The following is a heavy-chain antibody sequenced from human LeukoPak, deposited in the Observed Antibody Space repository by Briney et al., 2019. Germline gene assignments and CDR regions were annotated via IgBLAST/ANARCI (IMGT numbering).Heavy chain of an antibody. Sequence: GGSLRLSCAASGLTFSSYAMSWVRQAPGKGLEWVSAISGSGGSTYYADSVKGRFTISRDNSKNTLYLQMNSLRAEDTAVYYCAKGTPLSGYYILFDYWGQGTLVTVSS. D-gene: IGHD3-22*01. CDR3: AKGTPLSGYYILFDY. J-gene: IGHJ4*02. V-gene: IGHV3-23*01. CDR1: GLTFSSYA. CDR2: ISGSGGST.